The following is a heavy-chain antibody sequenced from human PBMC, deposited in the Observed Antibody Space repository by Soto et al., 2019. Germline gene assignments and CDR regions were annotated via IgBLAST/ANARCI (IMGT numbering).Heavy chain of an antibody. V-gene: IGHV4-39*01. CDR3: AETYYYDSSGYNDAFDI. D-gene: IGHD3-22*01. CDR2: IYYSGST. CDR1: GGSISSISYY. Sequence: QLQLQESGPGLVKPSETLSLTCTVSGGSISSISYYWGWIRQPPGKGLEWIGSIYYSGSTYYNPSLKSRVTISVDTSKNQFSLKLSSVTAADTAVYYCAETYYYDSSGYNDAFDIWGQGTMVTVSS. J-gene: IGHJ3*02.